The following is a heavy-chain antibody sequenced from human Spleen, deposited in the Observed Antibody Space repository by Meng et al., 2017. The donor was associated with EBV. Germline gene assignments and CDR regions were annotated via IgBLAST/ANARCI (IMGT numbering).Heavy chain of an antibody. Sequence: QLQLQESGPGLVKPSETLSLTCTVTGGSISSTDYYWGWIRQPPGKGLEWIGSIFYTGITYYNPSLKSRVTISVDTSRNQFSLRLTSVTAADTAVYYCARDPLIYGDYTDYWGQGTLVTVSS. D-gene: IGHD4-17*01. CDR1: GGSISSTDYY. CDR3: ARDPLIYGDYTDY. CDR2: IFYTGIT. V-gene: IGHV4-39*07. J-gene: IGHJ4*02.